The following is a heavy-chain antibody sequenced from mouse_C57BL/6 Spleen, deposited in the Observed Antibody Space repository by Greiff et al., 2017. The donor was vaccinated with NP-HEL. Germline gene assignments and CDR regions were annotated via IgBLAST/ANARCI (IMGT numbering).Heavy chain of an antibody. CDR3: AKDGGSSYYYAMDY. Sequence: LQESGPELVKPGASVKISCKASGYTFTDYYINWVKQRPGQGLEWIGWIFPGSGSTYYNEKFKGKATLTVDKSSSTAYMLLSSLTSEDSAVYFCAKDGGSSYYYAMDYWGQGTSVTVSS. J-gene: IGHJ4*01. CDR1: GYTFTDYY. CDR2: IFPGSGST. V-gene: IGHV1-75*01. D-gene: IGHD1-1*01.